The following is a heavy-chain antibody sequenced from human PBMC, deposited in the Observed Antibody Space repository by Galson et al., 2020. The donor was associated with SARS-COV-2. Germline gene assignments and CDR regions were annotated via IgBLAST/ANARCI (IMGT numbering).Heavy chain of an antibody. D-gene: IGHD3-10*01. CDR1: GFTFSSYW. J-gene: IGHJ6*02. Sequence: GESLKISCAASGFTFSSYWMSWVRQAPGKGLEWVANIKQDGSEKYYVDSVKGRFTISRDNAKNSLYLQMNSLRAEDTAVYYCARDTMVRGVRYYYYGMDVWGQGTTVTVSS. CDR3: ARDTMVRGVRYYYYGMDV. V-gene: IGHV3-7*03. CDR2: IKQDGSEK.